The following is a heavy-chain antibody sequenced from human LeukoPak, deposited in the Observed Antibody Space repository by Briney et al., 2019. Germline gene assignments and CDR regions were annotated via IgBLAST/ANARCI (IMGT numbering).Heavy chain of an antibody. D-gene: IGHD3-3*01. V-gene: IGHV3-30*04. CDR2: ISYDGSNK. CDR3: ARDFGGYSEIDY. J-gene: IGHJ4*02. Sequence: GGSLRLSCAASGFTFSSYAMHWVRQAPGKGLEWVAVISYDGSNKYYADSVKGRFTISRDNSKNTLYLQMNSLRAEDTAVYYCARDFGGYSEIDYWGQGILVTVSS. CDR1: GFTFSSYA.